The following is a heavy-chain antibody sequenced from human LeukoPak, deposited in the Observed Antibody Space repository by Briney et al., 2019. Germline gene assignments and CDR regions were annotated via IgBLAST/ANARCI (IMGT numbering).Heavy chain of an antibody. J-gene: IGHJ3*02. CDR3: ARDWI. CDR2: ISGPGTTT. Sequence: PGGSVRLSCTTSGFSFTNYAMNWVRQAPGKGLERLSYISGPGTTTKYADSVKGRFTISRDNDKNSLYLQMNSLRAEDTAVYYCARDWIWGQGTMVTVSS. CDR1: GFSFTNYA. V-gene: IGHV3-48*01.